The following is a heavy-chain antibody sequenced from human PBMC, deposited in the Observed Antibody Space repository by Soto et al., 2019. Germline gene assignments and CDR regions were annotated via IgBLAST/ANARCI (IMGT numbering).Heavy chain of an antibody. V-gene: IGHV4-39*01. CDR3: ARAKFESTGWHQFDI. CDR2: VSHSGNT. CDR1: GGSITSRNYY. D-gene: IGHD7-27*01. J-gene: IGHJ4*02. Sequence: SETLSLTCTVSGGSITSRNYYWGWIRQPPGKGLEWIGEVSHSGNTKYYPSLRSRVTLSVDSSKNQISLALTSVTAADTAVYYCARAKFESTGWHQFDIWGQGTLVTVSS.